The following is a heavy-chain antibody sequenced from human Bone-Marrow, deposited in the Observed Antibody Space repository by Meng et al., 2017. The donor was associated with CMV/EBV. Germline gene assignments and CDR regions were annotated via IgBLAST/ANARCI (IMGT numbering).Heavy chain of an antibody. CDR3: AREEGGYSGYDLGY. Sequence: GQRVKSGVGVKKPGASVKVSCKASGYTFTGYYMHWVRQAPGQGLEWMGWINPNSGGTNYAQKFQGRVTMTRDTSISTAYMELSRLRSDDTAVYYCAREEGGYSGYDLGYWGQGTLVTVSS. CDR2: INPNSGGT. CDR1: GYTFTGYY. V-gene: IGHV1-2*02. D-gene: IGHD5-12*01. J-gene: IGHJ4*02.